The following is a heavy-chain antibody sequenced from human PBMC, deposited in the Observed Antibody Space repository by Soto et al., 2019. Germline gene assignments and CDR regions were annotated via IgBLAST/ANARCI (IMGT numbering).Heavy chain of an antibody. J-gene: IGHJ4*02. V-gene: IGHV3-11*03. D-gene: IGHD5-12*01. CDR1: GFTFSDYY. CDR3: ATPTAGYSGYDFDY. Sequence: PGGSLRLSCAASGFTFSDYYMSWIRQAPGKGLEWVSYISSSSSYTNYADSVKGRFTISRDNAKNSLYLQMNSLRAEDTAVYYCATPTAGYSGYDFDYWGQGTLVTVSS. CDR2: ISSSSSYT.